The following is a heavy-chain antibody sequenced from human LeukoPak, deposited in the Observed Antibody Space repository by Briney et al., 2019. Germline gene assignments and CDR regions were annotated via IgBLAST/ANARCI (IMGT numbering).Heavy chain of an antibody. CDR2: ISSSGSTI. Sequence: GGSLRLSCAASGFTFSDYYMSWIRQAPGKGLEWVSYISSSGSTIYYADSVKGRFTISRDNAKNSLYLQMNSLRAEDTAVYYCARGGVVEGYDFWSGYYYPDNWFDPWGQGTLVTVSS. J-gene: IGHJ5*02. CDR1: GFTFSDYY. D-gene: IGHD3-3*01. CDR3: ARGGVVEGYDFWSGYYYPDNWFDP. V-gene: IGHV3-11*04.